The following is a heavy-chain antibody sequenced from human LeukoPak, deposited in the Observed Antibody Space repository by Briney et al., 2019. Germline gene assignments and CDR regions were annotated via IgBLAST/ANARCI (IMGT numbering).Heavy chain of an antibody. J-gene: IGHJ6*02. Sequence: GGSLRLSCAASGFTFSSYSMNWVRQAPGKGLEWVSSISSSGSYIFYADSVKGRFTISRDNAKNSLYLQMNSLRAEDTAVYYCAREGAYYDILSCYYNLGSYYGMDVWGRGTTVTVS. D-gene: IGHD3-9*01. CDR3: AREGAYYDILSCYYNLGSYYGMDV. CDR1: GFTFSSYS. CDR2: ISSSGSYI. V-gene: IGHV3-21*01.